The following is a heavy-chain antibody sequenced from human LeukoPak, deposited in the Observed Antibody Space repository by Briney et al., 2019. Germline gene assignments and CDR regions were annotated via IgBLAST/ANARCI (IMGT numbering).Heavy chain of an antibody. CDR2: IKQEGSEK. D-gene: IGHD1-26*01. Sequence: GGSLRLSCAASGFTFSSAWMSWVRQAPGKGLEWVANIKQEGSEKNYVDSVKGRFTISRDNAKNSLYLQMNSLRAEDTAVYYCARGGAAPDYWGQGTLVTVSS. J-gene: IGHJ4*02. CDR3: ARGGAAPDY. V-gene: IGHV3-7*01. CDR1: GFTFSSAW.